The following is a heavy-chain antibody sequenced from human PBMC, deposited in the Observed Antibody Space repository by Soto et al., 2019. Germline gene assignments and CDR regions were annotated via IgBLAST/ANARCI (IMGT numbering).Heavy chain of an antibody. V-gene: IGHV4-38-2*02. CDR2: IYHTGDT. Sequence: TLSVTCVVPSYSISRGFFWAWIRQPPGKGLEWVGSIYHTGDTHYNPSLRSQVSMSVDTSKNQFSLRLTSLTAADTAVYFCARDTNSLDLWGRGILVTVSS. CDR3: ARDTNSLDL. CDR1: SYSISRGFF. D-gene: IGHD2-8*01. J-gene: IGHJ5*02.